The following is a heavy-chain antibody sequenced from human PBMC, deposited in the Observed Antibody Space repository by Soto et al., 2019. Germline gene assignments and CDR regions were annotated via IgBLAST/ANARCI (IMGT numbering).Heavy chain of an antibody. Sequence: ASVKVSCKASGYTFTSYYMHWVRQAPGQGLEWMGIINPSGGSTSYAQKFQGRVTMTRDTSTSTVYMELSSLSSEDTAVYYCARGLGYCSGGSCYRVLFQHWGQGTLVTVSS. CDR2: INPSGGST. J-gene: IGHJ1*01. CDR1: GYTFTSYY. D-gene: IGHD2-15*01. V-gene: IGHV1-46*03. CDR3: ARGLGYCSGGSCYRVLFQH.